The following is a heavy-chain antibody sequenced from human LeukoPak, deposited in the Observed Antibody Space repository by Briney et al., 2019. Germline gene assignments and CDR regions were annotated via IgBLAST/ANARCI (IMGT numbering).Heavy chain of an antibody. CDR2: IYYSGST. CDR3: ARDTAAGPYYFDY. D-gene: IGHD6-13*01. J-gene: IGHJ4*02. Sequence: SETLSLTCTVSGGSISSYYWSWIRQPPGKGLEWIGYIYYSGSTNYNPSLKSRVTISVDTSKNQFSLKLSSVTAADTAVYYCARDTAAGPYYFDYWGQGTLVTVSS. V-gene: IGHV4-59*01. CDR1: GGSISSYY.